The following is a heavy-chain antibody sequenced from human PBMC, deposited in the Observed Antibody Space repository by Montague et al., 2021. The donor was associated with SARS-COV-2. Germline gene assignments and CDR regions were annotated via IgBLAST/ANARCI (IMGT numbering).Heavy chain of an antibody. J-gene: IGHJ4*02. Sequence: SETLSLTYAVYSGSLSGYYWIWIRQAPGKGLKWIGEINISGDTYYNQTPTSRVIISMDTSESQISLKMTCVTAADTAGYYCGRLESSWWFFDYWGQGTLVTVSS. D-gene: IGHD2-8*02. CDR2: INISGDT. CDR3: GRLESSWWFFDY. V-gene: IGHV4-34*01. CDR1: SGSLSGYY.